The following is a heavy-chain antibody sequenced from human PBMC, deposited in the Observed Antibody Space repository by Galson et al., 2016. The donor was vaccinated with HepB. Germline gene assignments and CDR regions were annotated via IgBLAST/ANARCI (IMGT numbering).Heavy chain of an antibody. V-gene: IGHV4-59*11. J-gene: IGHJ4*02. Sequence: ETLSLTCTVSGGSISRHYWTWIRQSPGKGLEWIGYIYYNGVADYNASLKSRVTISVDTSKNQFSLKLGSVTAADTAVYFCARVLGGGFDYWGQGALVTVSS. CDR1: GGSISRHY. CDR3: ARVLGGGFDY. D-gene: IGHD3-3*02. CDR2: IYYNGVA.